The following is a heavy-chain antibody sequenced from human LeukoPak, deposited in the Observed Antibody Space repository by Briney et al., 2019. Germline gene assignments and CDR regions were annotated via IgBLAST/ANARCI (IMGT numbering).Heavy chain of an antibody. J-gene: IGHJ4*02. V-gene: IGHV4-4*07. CDR2: IYTSGST. Sequence: SETLSLTCTVSGGSISSYYWSWIRQPAGKGLEWIGRIYTSGSTNYNPSLKSRVTMSVDTSKNQFSLKLSSVTAADTAVYYCARRVWAYDSSGYLYYFDYWGQGTLVTVSS. CDR1: GGSISSYY. D-gene: IGHD3-22*01. CDR3: ARRVWAYDSSGYLYYFDY.